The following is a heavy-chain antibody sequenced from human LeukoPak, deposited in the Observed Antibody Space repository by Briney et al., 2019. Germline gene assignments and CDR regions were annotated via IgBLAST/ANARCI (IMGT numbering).Heavy chain of an antibody. D-gene: IGHD2-2*02. CDR1: GYTFTGYY. Sequence: GASVKVSCKASGYTFTGYYMHWVRQAPGQGLEWMGWINPNSGGTNYAQKFQGRVTMTRDTSISTAYMELSRLRSDDTAVYYCARDLTLSIVVVPAAINWFDPWGQGTLVTVSS. V-gene: IGHV1-2*02. J-gene: IGHJ5*02. CDR2: INPNSGGT. CDR3: ARDLTLSIVVVPAAINWFDP.